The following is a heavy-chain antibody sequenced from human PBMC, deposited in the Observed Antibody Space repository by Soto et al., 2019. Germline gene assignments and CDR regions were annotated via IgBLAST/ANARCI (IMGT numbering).Heavy chain of an antibody. CDR3: ARSNEALMVRAEIDY. D-gene: IGHD3-10*01. Sequence: SETLSLTCTVSGGSISSGGYYWSWIRQHPGKGLEWIGYIYYSGSTYYNPSLKSRVTISVDTSKNQFSLKLSSVTAADTAVYYCARSNEALMVRAEIDYRGQGTLVTVSS. V-gene: IGHV4-31*03. J-gene: IGHJ4*02. CDR2: IYYSGST. CDR1: GGSISSGGYY.